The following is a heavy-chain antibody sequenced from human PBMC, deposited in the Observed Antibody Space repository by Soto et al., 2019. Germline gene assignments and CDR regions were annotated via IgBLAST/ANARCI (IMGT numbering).Heavy chain of an antibody. CDR1: GFTFSSYG. D-gene: IGHD3-22*01. V-gene: IGHV3-30*18. J-gene: IGHJ4*02. CDR3: AKDLLAYYDSSGYSDYFDY. Sequence: GGSLRLSCAASGFTFSSYGMHWVRQAPGKGLEWVAVISYDGSNKYYADSVKGRFTISRDNSKNTLYLQMNSLRAEDTAVYYCAKDLLAYYDSSGYSDYFDYWGQGTLVTVSS. CDR2: ISYDGSNK.